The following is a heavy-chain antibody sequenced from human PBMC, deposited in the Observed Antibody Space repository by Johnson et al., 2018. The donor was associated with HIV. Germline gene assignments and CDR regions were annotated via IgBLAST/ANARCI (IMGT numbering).Heavy chain of an antibody. V-gene: IGHV3-30*02. CDR2: IRYDGSNK. J-gene: IGHJ3*01. CDR1: GFTFSSYG. Sequence: QMQLVESGGGVVQPGGSLRLSCAASGFTFSSYGMHWVRQAPGKGLEWVAFIRYDGSNKYYADSVKGRFTISRDNAKNSLFLQMDSLRGEDTALYYCARGQAGEGSTAGAFDVLGQGTMVTVSS. CDR3: ARGQAGEGSTAGAFDV. D-gene: IGHD3-16*01.